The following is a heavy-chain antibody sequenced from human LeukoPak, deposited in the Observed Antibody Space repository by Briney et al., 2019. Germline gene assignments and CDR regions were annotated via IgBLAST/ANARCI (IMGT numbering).Heavy chain of an antibody. D-gene: IGHD4-11*01. V-gene: IGHV4-4*07. J-gene: IGHJ4*02. CDR3: ASWTTVTRSIDD. Sequence: AETLTLTCTVSGVSFSIYYWNWIRQPAGKGLEWIGRIYSSGSSKYNPSPASRRTMSVETSKNQFLLAHITGPAADTAVYYRASWTTVTRSIDDWGEGTLVTVSS. CDR1: GVSFSIYY. CDR2: IYSSGSS.